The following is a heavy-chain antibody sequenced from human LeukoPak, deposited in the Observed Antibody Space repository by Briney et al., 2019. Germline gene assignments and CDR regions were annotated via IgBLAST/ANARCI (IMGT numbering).Heavy chain of an antibody. Sequence: PGGSLRLSCAASGFTFSSYAMSWVRQAPGKGLEWVSAISGSGGSTYYADSVKGRFTISRDNSKNTLYLQMNSLRAEDTAVYYCAKEWGTNIAAAGTRGGRSDPWGQGTLVTVSS. J-gene: IGHJ5*02. V-gene: IGHV3-23*01. CDR3: AKEWGTNIAAAGTRGGRSDP. CDR2: ISGSGGST. CDR1: GFTFSSYA. D-gene: IGHD6-13*01.